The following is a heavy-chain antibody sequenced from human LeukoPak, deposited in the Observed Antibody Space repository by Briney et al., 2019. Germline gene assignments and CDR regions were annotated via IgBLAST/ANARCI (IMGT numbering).Heavy chain of an antibody. CDR1: GGTFSSYA. CDR2: IIPILGIA. CDR3: ARELRFDIAAAGTRWFDP. J-gene: IGHJ5*02. Sequence: ASVKVSCKASGGTFSSYAISWVRQAPGQGLEWMGRIIPILGIANYAQKFQGRVTITADKSTSTAYMELRSLRSDDTAVYYCARELRFDIAAAGTRWFDPWGQGTLVTVSS. D-gene: IGHD6-13*01. V-gene: IGHV1-69*04.